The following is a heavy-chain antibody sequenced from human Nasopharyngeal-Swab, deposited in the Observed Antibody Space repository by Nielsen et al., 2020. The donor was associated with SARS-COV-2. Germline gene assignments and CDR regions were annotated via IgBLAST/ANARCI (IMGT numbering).Heavy chain of an antibody. D-gene: IGHD3-10*01. J-gene: IGHJ3*02. CDR3: AKGPHHYYGSGSYYPAFDI. CDR2: ISSSSSYI. Sequence: WIRQPPGKGLEWVSSISSSSSYIYYADSVKGRFTISRDNAKNSLYLQMNSLRAEDTAVYYCAKGPHHYYGSGSYYPAFDIWGQGTMITVSS. V-gene: IGHV3-21*01.